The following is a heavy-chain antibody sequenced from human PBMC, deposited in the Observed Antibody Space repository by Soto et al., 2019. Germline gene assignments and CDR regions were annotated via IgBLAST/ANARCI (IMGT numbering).Heavy chain of an antibody. CDR2: IIPILGIA. J-gene: IGHJ6*02. D-gene: IGHD3-10*01. V-gene: IGHV1-69*08. Sequence: QVQLVQSGAEVKKPGSSVKVSCKASGGTFSSYTISWVRQAPGQGLEWMGRIIPILGIANYAQKFQGRVTITEDKSTSTAYMELSSLGSEDTAAYYCARDRYYGFGYYYYYGMDVWGQGTTVTVSS. CDR3: ARDRYYGFGYYYYYGMDV. CDR1: GGTFSSYT.